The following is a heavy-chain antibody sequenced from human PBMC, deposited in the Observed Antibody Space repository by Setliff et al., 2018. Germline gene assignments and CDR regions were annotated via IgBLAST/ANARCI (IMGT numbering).Heavy chain of an antibody. CDR3: TRKGPTSSFDY. CDR2: INPNSGAT. CDR1: GYPFTDYY. Sequence: ASVKVSCKTSGYPFTDYYIHWVRQAPGQGLEWMGRINPNSGATNFAQKFQGRVTMTSDTSISTAYMDLSGLISDDPGVYYCTRKGPTSSFDYWGQRTLVTVSS. V-gene: IGHV1-2*05. J-gene: IGHJ4*02. D-gene: IGHD2-2*01.